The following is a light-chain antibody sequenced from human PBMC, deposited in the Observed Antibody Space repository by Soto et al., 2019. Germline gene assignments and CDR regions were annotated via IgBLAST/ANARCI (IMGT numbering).Light chain of an antibody. CDR2: KAS. CDR3: KQYNSYPWT. CDR1: QRISSW. V-gene: IGKV1-5*03. J-gene: IGKJ1*01. Sequence: DIQMTQSPSTLSASVGDRVTITCRASQRISSWLAWYQQKPGKAPKLLISKASSLESGVPSRFSGSGSGTEFTLTISSVQTDEFATYYCKQYNSYPWTFGQGTKLEIK.